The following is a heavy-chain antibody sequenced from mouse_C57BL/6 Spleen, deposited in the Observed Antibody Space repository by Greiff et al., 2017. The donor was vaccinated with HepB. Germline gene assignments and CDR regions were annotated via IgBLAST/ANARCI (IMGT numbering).Heavy chain of an antibody. CDR1: GYAFSSSW. CDR3: AHTPYYAMDY. Sequence: VQVVESGPELVKPGASVKISCKASGYAFSSSWMNWVKQRPGKGLEWIGRIYPGDGDTNYNGKFKGKATLTADKSSSTAYMQLSSLTSEDSAVYFCAHTPYYAMDYWGQGTSVTVSS. CDR2: IYPGDGDT. J-gene: IGHJ4*01. D-gene: IGHD5-1-1*01. V-gene: IGHV1-82*01.